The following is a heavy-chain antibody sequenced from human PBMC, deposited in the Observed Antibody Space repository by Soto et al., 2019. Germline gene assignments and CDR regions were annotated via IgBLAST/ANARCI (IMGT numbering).Heavy chain of an antibody. CDR3: ARDGYHYTMDR. CDR2: INRDGGGK. J-gene: IGHJ6*02. CDR1: GFTLSGYW. V-gene: IGHV3-7*04. Sequence: EAQLVESGGGLVQPGGSLRLSCAASGFTLSGYWMSWVRQAPGKGLEWVANINRDGGGKYYMDSVKGRFTISRDNTRNSLYLQMNSLGDDDTAVYFCARDGYHYTMDRWGQGTTVTVSS.